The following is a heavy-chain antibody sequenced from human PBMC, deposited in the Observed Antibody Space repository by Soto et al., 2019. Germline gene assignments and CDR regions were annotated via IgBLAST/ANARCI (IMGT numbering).Heavy chain of an antibody. Sequence: PGGSLRLSCAASGFTFSNAWMNWVRQAPGKGLEWVGRIKSKTDGGTTDYAAPVKGRFTISRDDSKNTLYLQMNSLKTEDTAVYYCTAPSSSSWTRDQLYYYYYGMDVWGQGTTVTVSS. CDR1: GFTFSNAW. CDR3: TAPSSSSWTRDQLYYYYYGMDV. J-gene: IGHJ6*02. CDR2: IKSKTDGGTT. V-gene: IGHV3-15*07. D-gene: IGHD6-13*01.